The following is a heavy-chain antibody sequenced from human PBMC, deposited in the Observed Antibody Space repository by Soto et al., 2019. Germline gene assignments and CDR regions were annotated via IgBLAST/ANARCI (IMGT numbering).Heavy chain of an antibody. CDR3: ARVAY. V-gene: IGHV3-73*01. CDR2: IRSKVNSYAT. Sequence: PGGSLRLSCAASGFTFSGSAVHWVRQASGKGLEWVGRIRSKVNSYATTYAASVKGRFIISRDDSKNTAYLQMNSLRPEDSAIYYCARVAYWGPGTQVTVSS. CDR1: GFTFSGSA. J-gene: IGHJ4*02.